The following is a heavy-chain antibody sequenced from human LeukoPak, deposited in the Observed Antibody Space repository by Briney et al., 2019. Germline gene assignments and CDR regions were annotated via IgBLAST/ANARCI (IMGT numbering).Heavy chain of an antibody. D-gene: IGHD4-17*01. CDR2: IYYSGST. Sequence: SETLSLTCSVSDGSINSYYWNWIRRPPGKGLEWIGYIYYSGSTYYNPSLKSRVTISVDTSKNQFSLKLSSVTAADTAVYYCASSPYGPWYFDLWGRGTLVTVSS. J-gene: IGHJ2*01. V-gene: IGHV4-59*06. CDR1: DGSINSYY. CDR3: ASSPYGPWYFDL.